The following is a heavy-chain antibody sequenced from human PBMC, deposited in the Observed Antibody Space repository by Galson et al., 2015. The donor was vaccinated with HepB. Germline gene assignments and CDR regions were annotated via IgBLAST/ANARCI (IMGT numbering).Heavy chain of an antibody. V-gene: IGHV3-30*04. CDR2: ISYDGTNK. J-gene: IGHJ6*02. CDR1: GFILSSYA. CDR3: ARDYASSWYFNHYYGMDV. D-gene: IGHD6-13*01. Sequence: SLRLSCAASGFILSSYALHWFRQAPGKGLEWVAYISYDGTNKQYAPSVKGRFTISRDNSKNTLYLQMNSLRAEDTAVYYCARDYASSWYFNHYYGMDVWGQGTTVTVSS.